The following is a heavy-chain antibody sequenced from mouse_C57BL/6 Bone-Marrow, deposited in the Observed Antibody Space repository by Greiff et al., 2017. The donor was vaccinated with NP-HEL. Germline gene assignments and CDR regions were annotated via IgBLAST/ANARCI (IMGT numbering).Heavy chain of an antibody. CDR2: IHPNSGST. J-gene: IGHJ3*01. D-gene: IGHD2-2*01. CDR3: ARCGYDGWFAY. CDR1: GYTFTSYW. Sequence: QVQLKQPGAELVKPGASVKLSCKASGYTFTSYWMHWVKQRPGQGLEWIGMIHPNSGSTNYNEKFKSKATLTVDKSSSTAYMQLSSLTAEDSAVYCCARCGYDGWFAYWGQGTLVTVSA. V-gene: IGHV1-64*01.